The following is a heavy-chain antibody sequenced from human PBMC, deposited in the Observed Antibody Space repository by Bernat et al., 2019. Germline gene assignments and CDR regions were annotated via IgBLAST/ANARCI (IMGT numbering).Heavy chain of an antibody. CDR3: AKDSYLVIVATNFDY. J-gene: IGHJ4*02. V-gene: IGHV3-23*01. D-gene: IGHD5-12*01. CDR1: GFTFSSYA. Sequence: EVQLLESGGGLVQPGGSLRLSCAASGFTFSSYAMSWVRQAPGKGLEWVSAISGSGGSTYYADSAKGRFTISRDNSKNTLYLQMNSLRAEDTAVYYCAKDSYLVIVATNFDYWGQGTLVTVSS. CDR2: ISGSGGST.